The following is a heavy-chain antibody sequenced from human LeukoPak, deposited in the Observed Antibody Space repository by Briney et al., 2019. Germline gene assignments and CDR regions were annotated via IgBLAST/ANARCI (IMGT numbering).Heavy chain of an antibody. J-gene: IGHJ4*02. CDR2: INPDSGGT. Sequence: ASVKVSCKASGYTFTAYYMHWVRQAPGQGLEWMGWINPDSGGTNYAQKFQGRVTMTRDTSINTAYMELSRLRSDDTALYYCARGWLRLGDLSLIWGQGTLVTVSS. D-gene: IGHD3-16*02. CDR3: ARGWLRLGDLSLI. V-gene: IGHV1-2*02. CDR1: GYTFTAYY.